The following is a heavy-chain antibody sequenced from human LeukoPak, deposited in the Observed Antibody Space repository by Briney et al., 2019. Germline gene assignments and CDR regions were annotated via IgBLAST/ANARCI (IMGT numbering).Heavy chain of an antibody. D-gene: IGHD7-27*01. J-gene: IGHJ4*02. Sequence: SETLSLTCAVYSGSFSGYYWSWIRQPPGKGLEWIGEINHSGSTNYNPSLKSRVTISVNTSKNQFSLKLSSVTAADTAVYYCATYWGYPRWGQGTLVTVSS. CDR2: INHSGST. CDR3: ATYWGYPR. CDR1: SGSFSGYY. V-gene: IGHV4-34*01.